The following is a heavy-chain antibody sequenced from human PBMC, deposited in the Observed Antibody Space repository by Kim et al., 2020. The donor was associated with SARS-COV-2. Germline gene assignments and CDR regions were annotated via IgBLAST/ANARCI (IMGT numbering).Heavy chain of an antibody. J-gene: IGHJ3*02. CDR3: ARGNPGAFDI. Sequence: STTSNPPLKSRVTTSVDTSKTQFSLKLSSVTAADTAVYYCARGNPGAFDIWGQGTMVTVSS. CDR2: ST. V-gene: IGHV4-34*01.